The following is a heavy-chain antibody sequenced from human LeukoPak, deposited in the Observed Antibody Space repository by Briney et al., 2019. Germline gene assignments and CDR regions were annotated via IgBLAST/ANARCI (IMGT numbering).Heavy chain of an antibody. CDR1: GGSISSSNW. CDR3: ARGGAHYVWGSYRYVGFDY. D-gene: IGHD3-16*02. Sequence: PSGTLSLTCAVSGGSISSSNWWSWVRQPPGKGLEWIGEIYHSGSTNYNPSLKSRVTISVDTSKNQFSLKLSSVTAADTAVYYCARGGAHYVWGSYRYVGFDYWGQGTLVTVSS. CDR2: IYHSGST. V-gene: IGHV4-4*02. J-gene: IGHJ4*02.